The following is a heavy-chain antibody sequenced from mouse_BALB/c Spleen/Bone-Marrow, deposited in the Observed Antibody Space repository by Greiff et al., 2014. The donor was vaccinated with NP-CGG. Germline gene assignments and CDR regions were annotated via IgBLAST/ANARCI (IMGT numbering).Heavy chain of an antibody. J-gene: IGHJ4*01. V-gene: IGHV1S127*01. Sequence: VQLQQSGAELVKPGASVKMSCKASGYTLTSYWMHWVRQRPGQGLEWIGVIDPSDSYTSYIQKFKGKATLTVDTSSSTAYMQLSSLASEDSAVYYCTRDDMDYWGQGTTLTVSS. CDR3: TRDDMDY. CDR2: IDPSDSYT. CDR1: GYTLTSYW.